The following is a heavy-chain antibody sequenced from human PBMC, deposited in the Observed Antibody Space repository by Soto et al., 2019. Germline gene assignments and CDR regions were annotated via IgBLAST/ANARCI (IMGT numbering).Heavy chain of an antibody. V-gene: IGHV3-13*01. J-gene: IGHJ4*02. CDR2: IGTAGDT. D-gene: IGHD3-3*01. Sequence: PGGSLRLSCAASGFTFSNYDMNWFRQAPGKGLEWVSAIGTAGDTYYPGSVKGRFTISRENAKNSLYLQMNSLRAGDTAVYYCARGGSHNYDFWSGYRYYFDYWGQGTLVTVS. CDR1: GFTFSNYD. CDR3: ARGGSHNYDFWSGYRYYFDY.